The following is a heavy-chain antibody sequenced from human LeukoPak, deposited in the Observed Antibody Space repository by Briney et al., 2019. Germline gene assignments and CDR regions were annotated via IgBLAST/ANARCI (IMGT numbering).Heavy chain of an antibody. CDR1: GYTFSNYY. CDR3: ARGGWVPAAATDY. Sequence: ASVKVSCKASGYTFSNYYMHWVRQAPGQGLEWMGIINPSGGNTIYAQKFQGRVTMTRDTSTSTVYMGVSSLRSEDTAVYYCARGGWVPAAATDYWGQGTLVPVSS. CDR2: INPSGGNT. D-gene: IGHD6-13*01. V-gene: IGHV1-46*03. J-gene: IGHJ4*02.